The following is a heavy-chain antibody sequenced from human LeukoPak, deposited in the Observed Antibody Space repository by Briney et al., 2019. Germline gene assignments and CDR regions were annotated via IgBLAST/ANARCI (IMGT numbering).Heavy chain of an antibody. CDR2: INPSGGST. CDR3: ARESEEHTVVVTATPFFDY. V-gene: IGHV1-46*01. Sequence: ASVKVSCKASGYTFTSYYMHWVRQAPGQGLEWMGIINPSGGSTSYAQKFQGRVTMTRDTSTSTVYMELSSLRSEDTAVYYCARESEEHTVVVTATPFFDYWGQGTLVTVSS. J-gene: IGHJ4*02. D-gene: IGHD2-21*02. CDR1: GYTFTSYY.